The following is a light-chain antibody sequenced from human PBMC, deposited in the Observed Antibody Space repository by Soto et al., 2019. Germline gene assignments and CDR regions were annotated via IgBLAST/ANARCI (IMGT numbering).Light chain of an antibody. Sequence: QSALTQPASVSGSLGQSVILSCSGTSGDIGAYDHVAWFQQHPGEVPKLLLRDVTNRPSGVSGRFSGSKSGNTAYLTISGLRPEDEADYYCSSSTHSNTVVFGGGTKVTVL. J-gene: IGLJ3*02. CDR1: SGDIGAYDH. CDR2: DVT. CDR3: SSSTHSNTVV. V-gene: IGLV2-14*03.